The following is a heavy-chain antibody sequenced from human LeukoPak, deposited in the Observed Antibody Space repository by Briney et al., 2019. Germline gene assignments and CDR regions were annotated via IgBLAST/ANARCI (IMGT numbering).Heavy chain of an antibody. V-gene: IGHV3-48*01. Sequence: GGSLRLSCAASGFTFSTFDMNWVRRAPGKGLEWVSYISSGSSTIYYADSVKGRLTISRDNAKNSLYLQMNSLRAEDTAVYYCARLRYYAMDVWGQGTTVIVSS. CDR3: ARLRYYAMDV. J-gene: IGHJ6*02. CDR1: GFTFSTFD. CDR2: ISSGSSTI.